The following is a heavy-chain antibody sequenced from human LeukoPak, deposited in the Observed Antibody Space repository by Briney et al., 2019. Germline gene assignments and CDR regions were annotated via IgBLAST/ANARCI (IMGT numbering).Heavy chain of an antibody. CDR3: ARDLGVWFGEFAN. D-gene: IGHD3-10*01. Sequence: GGSLRLSCAASGFTFSSYEMNWVRQAPGKGLEGVSYISSSGSTIYYADSVKGRFTISRDNAKNSLYLQMNSLRAEDTAVYYCARDLGVWFGEFANWGQGTLVTVSS. CDR1: GFTFSSYE. J-gene: IGHJ4*02. V-gene: IGHV3-48*03. CDR2: ISSSGSTI.